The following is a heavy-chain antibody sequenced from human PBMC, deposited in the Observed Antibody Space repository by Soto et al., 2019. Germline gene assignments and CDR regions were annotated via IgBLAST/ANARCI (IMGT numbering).Heavy chain of an antibody. V-gene: IGHV1-69*06. Sequence: QVQLVQSGAEVKKPGSSVKVSCKASGGTFSSYAISWVRQAPGQGLEWMGGIIPIFGTANYAQKFQGRVTITADKSTITAYMELSSLRSEDTAVYYCARGKKYSYGPDLGMDVWGQGTTVTVSS. J-gene: IGHJ6*02. CDR1: GGTFSSYA. D-gene: IGHD5-18*01. CDR3: ARGKKYSYGPDLGMDV. CDR2: IIPIFGTA.